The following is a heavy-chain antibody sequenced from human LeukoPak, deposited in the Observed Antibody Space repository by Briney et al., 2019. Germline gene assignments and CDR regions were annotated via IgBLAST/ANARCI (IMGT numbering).Heavy chain of an antibody. V-gene: IGHV4-61*01. Sequence: SETLSLTCTVSGGSVSSGSYYWTWIRQPPGKGLEWIGYIYYSGTTNYNPSLKSRVTISVDTSKNQFSLKLGSVTAADTAVYYCARVGIAVASPFFDYWGQRTLVTVSS. D-gene: IGHD6-19*01. CDR3: ARVGIAVASPFFDY. J-gene: IGHJ4*02. CDR1: GGSVSSGSYY. CDR2: IYYSGTT.